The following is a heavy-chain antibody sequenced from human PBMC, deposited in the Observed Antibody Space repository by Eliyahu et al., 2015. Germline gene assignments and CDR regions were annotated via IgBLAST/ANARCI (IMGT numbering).Heavy chain of an antibody. CDR1: GFIFSNFA. J-gene: IGHJ3*01. CDR3: ATFPEHAFDV. CDR2: ISDSGDST. V-gene: IGHV3-23*01. Sequence: EVQVLESGGGFLQPGESLXLSCTMXGFIFSNFAMPWVRQAPGKGLEWVSSISDSGDSTYYADSVKGRFTISRDNSKDTLYLQVGSLSAEDTALYFCATFPEHAFDVWGQGTMVTVSS.